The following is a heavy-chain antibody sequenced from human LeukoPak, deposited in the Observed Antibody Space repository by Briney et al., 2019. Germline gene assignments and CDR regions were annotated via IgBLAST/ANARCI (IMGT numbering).Heavy chain of an antibody. CDR1: GFTFSSYE. J-gene: IGHJ4*02. D-gene: IGHD5-18*01. CDR3: ARGLDDGYSYGLDY. Sequence: GGSLRLSCAASGFTFSSYEMNWVRQAPGKGLEWVSDISSSRTTIHYADSVKGRFTISRDNAKNSLYLQMSSLRAEDTAVYYCARGLDDGYSYGLDYWGQGTLVTVSS. CDR2: ISSSRTTI. V-gene: IGHV3-48*03.